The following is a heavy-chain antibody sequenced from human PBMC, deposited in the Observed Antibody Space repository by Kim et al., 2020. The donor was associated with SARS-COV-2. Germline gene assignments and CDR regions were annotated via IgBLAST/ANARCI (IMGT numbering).Heavy chain of an antibody. CDR2: IYHSGST. CDR1: GGSISSGGYS. Sequence: SETLSLTCAVSGGSISSGGYSWSWIRQPPGKGLEWIGYIYHSGSTYYNPSLKSRVTISVDRSKNQFSLKLSSVTAADTAVYYCASSSYYYDSSGSSDGPNWFDPWGQGTLVTVSS. J-gene: IGHJ5*02. V-gene: IGHV4-30-2*01. D-gene: IGHD3-22*01. CDR3: ASSSYYYDSSGSSDGPNWFDP.